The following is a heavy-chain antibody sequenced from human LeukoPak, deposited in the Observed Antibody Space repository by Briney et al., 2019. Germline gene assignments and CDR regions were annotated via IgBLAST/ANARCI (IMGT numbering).Heavy chain of an antibody. J-gene: IGHJ4*02. V-gene: IGHV3-9*01. Sequence: GRSLRLSCAASGFTFDDYAMHWVRQAPGKGLEWVSGISWNSGSIGYADSVKGRFTISRDNAKNSLYLQMNSLRAEDTALYYCATGPGTGYSSGWYGSTDYWGQGTLVTVSS. CDR2: ISWNSGSI. CDR1: GFTFDDYA. CDR3: ATGPGTGYSSGWYGSTDY. D-gene: IGHD6-19*01.